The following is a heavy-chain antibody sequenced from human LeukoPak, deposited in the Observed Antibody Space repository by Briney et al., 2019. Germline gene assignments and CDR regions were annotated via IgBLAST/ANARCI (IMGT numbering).Heavy chain of an antibody. J-gene: IGHJ4*02. CDR1: GDSISSGIHY. CDR2: TYTSGST. Sequence: SETLSLTCNVSGDSISSGIHYWSWIRQPAGKGLEWIGRTYTSGSTNYNPSLKSRVTISVDTSKNQFSLKLSSVTAADTAVYYCARYYSGYGSDYWGQGTLVTVSS. CDR3: ARYYSGYGSDY. D-gene: IGHD5-12*01. V-gene: IGHV4-61*02.